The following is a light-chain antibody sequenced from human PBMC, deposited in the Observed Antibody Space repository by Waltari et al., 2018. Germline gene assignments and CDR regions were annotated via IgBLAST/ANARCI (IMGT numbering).Light chain of an antibody. Sequence: QLVVTQSPSASASLGASVKLTCPLRSGHSSYAIAWHQQQPEKGPRYLMKISSDGSHIKGDGIPDRFAGSSSGAERYLTISSLQSEDEADYYCQTWGTGIWVFGGGTKLTVL. CDR2: ISSDGSH. CDR3: QTWGTGIWV. V-gene: IGLV4-69*01. J-gene: IGLJ3*02. CDR1: SGHSSYA.